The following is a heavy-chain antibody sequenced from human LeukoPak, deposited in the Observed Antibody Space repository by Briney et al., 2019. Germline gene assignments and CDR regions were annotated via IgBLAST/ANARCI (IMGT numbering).Heavy chain of an antibody. CDR1: GGSISRYY. Sequence: SETLSLTCTVSGGSISRYYWSWIRQPPGKGLGWIGYIYYSGTTNYNPSLKSRVTISVNTSKNQFSLKLSSVTAADTAVYYCARVKGYGDYSYSYYYAMDVWGQGTTVTVSS. J-gene: IGHJ6*02. V-gene: IGHV4-59*01. D-gene: IGHD4-17*01. CDR2: IYYSGTT. CDR3: ARVKGYGDYSYSYYYAMDV.